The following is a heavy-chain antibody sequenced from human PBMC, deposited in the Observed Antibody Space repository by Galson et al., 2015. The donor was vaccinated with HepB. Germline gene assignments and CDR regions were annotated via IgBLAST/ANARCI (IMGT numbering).Heavy chain of an antibody. CDR1: GFTFSSYA. V-gene: IGHV3-64D*06. J-gene: IGHJ4*02. CDR2: ISSNGGST. D-gene: IGHD3-3*01. Sequence: SLRLSCAASGFTFSSYAMHWVRQAPGKGLEYVSAISSNGGSTYYADSVKGRFTISRDNSKNTLYLQMSSLRAEDTAVYYCVKALGDDFWSGPEYFDYWGQGTLVTVSS. CDR3: VKALGDDFWSGPEYFDY.